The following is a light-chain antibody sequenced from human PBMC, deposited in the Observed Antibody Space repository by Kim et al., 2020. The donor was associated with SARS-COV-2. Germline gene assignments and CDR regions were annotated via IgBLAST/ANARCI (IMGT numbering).Light chain of an antibody. V-gene: IGLV2-14*03. Sequence: QSALTQPASVSGSPGQSITISCTGTSSDVGGYNYVSWYQQHPGKAPKLMIYDVSNRPSGVSNRFSGSTSGNTASLTISVLQAEDDADYYCSSYASSSTLVFGTGTKVTVL. CDR2: DVS. J-gene: IGLJ1*01. CDR1: SSDVGGYNY. CDR3: SSYASSSTLV.